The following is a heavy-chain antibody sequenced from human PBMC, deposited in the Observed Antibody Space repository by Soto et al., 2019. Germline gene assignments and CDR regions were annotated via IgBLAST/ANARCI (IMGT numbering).Heavy chain of an antibody. V-gene: IGHV3-9*01. D-gene: IGHD4-17*01. J-gene: IGHJ6*02. CDR1: GFTFDAYA. Sequence: EVQLVESGGGLVQPGRSLRLSCAASGFTFDAYAMHWVRQAPGEGLEWVSGIGWNSGSIGYADSVQGRFTISRDNAKKTLYLQMNSVRAEDTAFYYCAKDRHDDGDKDYWYGVDVWGQGTTVIVSS. CDR2: IGWNSGSI. CDR3: AKDRHDDGDKDYWYGVDV.